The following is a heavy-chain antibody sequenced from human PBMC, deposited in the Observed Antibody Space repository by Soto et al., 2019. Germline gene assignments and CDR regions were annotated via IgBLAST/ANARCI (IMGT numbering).Heavy chain of an antibody. Sequence: HPGGSLRLSCSASGFTFGRYAMHWVRQAPGKGLEYVSAISSNGGSTYYADSVKGRFTISRDNSKNTLYLQMSSLRAEDTAVYYCVKDISVVVATIGGRYGLDVWGQGTTVTVSS. CDR3: VKDISVVVATIGGRYGLDV. CDR2: ISSNGGST. V-gene: IGHV3-64D*06. CDR1: GFTFGRYA. J-gene: IGHJ6*02. D-gene: IGHD5-12*01.